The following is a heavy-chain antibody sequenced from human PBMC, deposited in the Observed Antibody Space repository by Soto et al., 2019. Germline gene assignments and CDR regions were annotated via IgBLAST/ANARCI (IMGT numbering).Heavy chain of an antibody. Sequence: SETQSLSCSVSGGSISSVGYYWSWTRQHAGKGLEWIGYIYYSGSTYYNPSLKSRVTISVDTSKKQFSLKLSSVTAADTAVYYCARAYYYDFWSGYPNWFDPWGQGTLVTVSS. CDR2: IYYSGST. D-gene: IGHD3-3*01. CDR3: ARAYYYDFWSGYPNWFDP. J-gene: IGHJ5*02. V-gene: IGHV4-31*03. CDR1: GGSISSVGYY.